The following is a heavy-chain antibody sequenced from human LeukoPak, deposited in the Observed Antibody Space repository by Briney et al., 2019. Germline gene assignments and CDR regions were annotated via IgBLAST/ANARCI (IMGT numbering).Heavy chain of an antibody. V-gene: IGHV3-23*01. CDR3: ANPPLDCSSTSCYGNYFDY. J-gene: IGHJ4*02. CDR1: GFTFSSYA. CDR2: MSGSVGST. Sequence: GGSLRLSCAAAGFTFSSYAMSWVRHAPGKWLEWVSSMSGSVGSTSYAASVKGRFTIYSDNSKNPLYLQMNSLRAEDTAVYYCANPPLDCSSTSCYGNYFDYWGQGTLVTVSS. D-gene: IGHD2-2*01.